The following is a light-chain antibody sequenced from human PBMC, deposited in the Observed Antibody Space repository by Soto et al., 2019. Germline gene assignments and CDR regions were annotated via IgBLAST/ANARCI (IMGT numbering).Light chain of an antibody. CDR3: QQYNSYSST. CDR2: DAS. V-gene: IGKV1-5*01. Sequence: DIQMTQSPSTLSASVGDRVTMTCRASQSISSWLAWYQQKPGKAPKLLIYDASSLESGVPSRFSGSGSGTEFTLTISSLQPDDFATYYCQQYNSYSSTFGHGTKVDI. CDR1: QSISSW. J-gene: IGKJ1*01.